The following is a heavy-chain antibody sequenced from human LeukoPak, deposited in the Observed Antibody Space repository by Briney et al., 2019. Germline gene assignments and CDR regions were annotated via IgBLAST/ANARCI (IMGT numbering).Heavy chain of an antibody. D-gene: IGHD6-25*01. V-gene: IGHV4-59*11. J-gene: IGHJ4*02. CDR1: GGSISGHN. CDR2: IYYSGST. Sequence: SETLSLTCTVSGGSISGHNWSWIRQPPGKGLEWIGNIYYSGSTNYNPSLKSRVTISVDTSKNQFSLNLSSVTAADTAVYYCARGRTMQRYWGQGTLVTVSS. CDR3: ARGRTMQRY.